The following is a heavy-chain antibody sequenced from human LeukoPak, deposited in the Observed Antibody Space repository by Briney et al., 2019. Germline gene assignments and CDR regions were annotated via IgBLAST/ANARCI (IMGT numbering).Heavy chain of an antibody. D-gene: IGHD5-24*01. CDR3: ARPKERLTDAFDI. J-gene: IGHJ3*02. Sequence: ASVKVSCKASGYTFTSYYMHWVRQAPGQGLEWMGWINPNSGGTNYAQKFQGRVTMTRDTSISTAYMELSRLRSDDTAVYYCARPKERLTDAFDIWGQGTMVTVSS. V-gene: IGHV1-2*02. CDR2: INPNSGGT. CDR1: GYTFTSYY.